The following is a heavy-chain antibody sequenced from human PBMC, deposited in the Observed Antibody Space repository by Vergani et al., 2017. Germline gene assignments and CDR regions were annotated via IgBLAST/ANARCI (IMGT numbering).Heavy chain of an antibody. CDR1: GGSISSGSYY. D-gene: IGHD1-20*01. V-gene: IGHV4-61*02. CDR3: ARDRGQYNWNDQDGMDV. J-gene: IGHJ6*02. CDR2: IYTSGST. Sequence: QVQLQESGPGLVKPSQTLSLTCTVSGGSISSGSYYWSWIRQPAGKGLEWIGRIYTSGSTNYNPSLKSRVTISVDTSKNQFSLKLSSVTAADTAVDYCARDRGQYNWNDQDGMDVWGQGTTVTVSS.